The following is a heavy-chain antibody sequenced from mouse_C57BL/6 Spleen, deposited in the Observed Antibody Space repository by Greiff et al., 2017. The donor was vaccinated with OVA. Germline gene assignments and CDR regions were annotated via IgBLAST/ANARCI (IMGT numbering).Heavy chain of an antibody. Sequence: QVQLKQPGAELVRPGSSVKLSCKASGYTFTSYWMHWVKQRPIQGLEWIGNIDPSDSETHYNQKFKDKATLTVDKSSSTAYMQLSSLTSEDSAVYYCARGYDYDAFDYWGQGTTLTVSS. D-gene: IGHD2-4*01. CDR1: GYTFTSYW. CDR2: IDPSDSET. V-gene: IGHV1-52*01. J-gene: IGHJ2*01. CDR3: ARGYDYDAFDY.